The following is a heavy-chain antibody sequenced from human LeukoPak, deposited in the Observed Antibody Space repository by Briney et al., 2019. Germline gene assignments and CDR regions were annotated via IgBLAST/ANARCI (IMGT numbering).Heavy chain of an antibody. CDR3: ARDQYDYGGNSYAFDI. D-gene: IGHD4-23*01. Sequence: SVKVSCKASGGTFSSYAISWVRQAPGQGLEWMGGIIPIFGTANYAQKFQGRVTITTDESTSTAYMELSSLRSEDTAVYYCARDQYDYGGNSYAFDIWGQGTMVTVSS. J-gene: IGHJ3*02. V-gene: IGHV1-69*05. CDR1: GGTFSSYA. CDR2: IIPIFGTA.